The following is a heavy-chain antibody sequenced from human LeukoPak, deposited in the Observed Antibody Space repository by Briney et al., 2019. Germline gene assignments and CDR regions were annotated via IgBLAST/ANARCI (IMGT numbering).Heavy chain of an antibody. D-gene: IGHD6-19*01. CDR1: GYTFTSYG. V-gene: IGHV1-18*01. CDR3: ARTGYSSRDVTPIWFDP. CDR2: ISAYNGNT. Sequence: ASVKVSCKASGYTFTSYGISWVRQAPGQGLEWMGLISAYNGNTNYAQKLQGRVTMTTDTSTSTAYMELRSLRSDGTAVYYCARTGYSSRDVTPIWFDPWGQGTLVTVSS. J-gene: IGHJ5*02.